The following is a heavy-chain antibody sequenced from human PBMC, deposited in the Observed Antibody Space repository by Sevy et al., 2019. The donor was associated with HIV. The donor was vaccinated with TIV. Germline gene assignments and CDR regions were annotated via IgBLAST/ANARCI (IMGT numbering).Heavy chain of an antibody. CDR2: INHSGST. V-gene: IGHV4-34*01. Sequence: SETLSLTCAVYRGSFTSYYWSWIRQPPGKGLEWIGEINHSGSTTYNPSLKSRVTISVDTSKNQFSLRLTSVTAADTAVYYCARGVGNSYGYDPDYWGQGTLVTVSS. CDR1: RGSFTSYY. J-gene: IGHJ4*02. D-gene: IGHD5-18*01. CDR3: ARGVGNSYGYDPDY.